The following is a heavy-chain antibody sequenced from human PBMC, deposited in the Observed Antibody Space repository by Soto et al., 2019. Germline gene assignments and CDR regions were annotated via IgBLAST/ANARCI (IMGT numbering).Heavy chain of an antibody. V-gene: IGHV3-30-3*01. CDR2: ISYDGSNK. J-gene: IGHJ6*02. Sequence: QVQLVESGGGVVQPGRSLRLSCAASGFTFSSYAMHWVRQAPGKGLEWVAVISYDGSNKYYADSVKGRFTISRDNCKXXRXLXMISVRAAETAVYYCVRGIAHYDFLTGYDGRYGMDVGGQGTTVTVSS. CDR1: GFTFSSYA. CDR3: VRGIAHYDFLTGYDGRYGMDV. D-gene: IGHD3-9*01.